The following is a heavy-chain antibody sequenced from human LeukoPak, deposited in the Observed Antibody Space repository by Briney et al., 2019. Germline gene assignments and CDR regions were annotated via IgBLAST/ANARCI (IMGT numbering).Heavy chain of an antibody. CDR1: GFTFSSYG. CDR2: IRYDGSNK. D-gene: IGHD4-17*01. V-gene: IGHV3-30*02. CDR3: AKTAIDYGDYAEYFQH. J-gene: IGHJ1*01. Sequence: PGGSLRLSCAASGFTFSSYGMHWVRQAPGKGLERVAFIRYDGSNKYYADSVKGRFTISRDNSKNTLYLQMNSLRAEDTAVYYCAKTAIDYGDYAEYFQHWGQGTLVTVSS.